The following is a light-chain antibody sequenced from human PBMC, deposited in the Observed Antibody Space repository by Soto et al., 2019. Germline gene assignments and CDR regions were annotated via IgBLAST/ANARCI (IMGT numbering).Light chain of an antibody. CDR3: QQYNNWPPWT. J-gene: IGKJ1*01. CDR2: GAS. V-gene: IGKV3-15*01. CDR1: QSVSNN. Sequence: EIVMTQSPATLSVSPGERVTISCRASQSVSNNLAWYQQRPGQAPRLLIYGASTRATGIPARFSGSGSGTEFTLTISSLPSEDFAVYYCQQYNNWPPWTFGQGTKVEIK.